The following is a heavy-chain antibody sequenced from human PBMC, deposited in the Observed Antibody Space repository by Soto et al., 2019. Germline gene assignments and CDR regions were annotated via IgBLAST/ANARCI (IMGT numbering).Heavy chain of an antibody. D-gene: IGHD2-21*02. J-gene: IGHJ4*02. CDR2: MSAYDGNT. V-gene: IGHV1-18*01. CDR1: GYEFSNYY. CDR3: ARVEYGDLVYLDF. Sequence: ASVKVSCKASGYEFSNYYIAWVRQAPGQGLECMGRMSAYDGNTYYEQKFQDRVVMTTDTSTTTAYMELRRLRSDDTAVYYCARVEYGDLVYLDFWGQGTLVTVSS.